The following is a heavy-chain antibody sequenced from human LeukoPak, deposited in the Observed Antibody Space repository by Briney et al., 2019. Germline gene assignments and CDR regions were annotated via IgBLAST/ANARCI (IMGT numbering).Heavy chain of an antibody. CDR2: MYTTGTT. J-gene: IGHJ4*02. CDR3: ARGLRDVRGWYHHDF. V-gene: IGHV4-4*07. D-gene: IGHD6-19*01. CDR1: GGSMDSYH. Sequence: PSETLSLTSTVPGGSMDSYHWSWIRQPAGKELEWIGHMYTTGTTRYKSALKSRVSMSIDTSTTQFSLTLSSVTAADTHVYYCARGLRDVRGWYHHDFWGQGTLVTVSS.